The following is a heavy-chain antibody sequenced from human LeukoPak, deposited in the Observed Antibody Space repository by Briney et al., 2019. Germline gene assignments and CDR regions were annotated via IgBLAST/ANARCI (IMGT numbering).Heavy chain of an antibody. D-gene: IGHD3-16*01. CDR3: ARAGHMGELFDY. CDR1: GFTFSSYS. V-gene: IGHV3-21*01. CDR2: ISSSSSYI. Sequence: GGSLRLSCAASGFTFSSYSMNWVRQAPGRGLEWVSSISSSSSYIYYADSVKGRFTISRDNAKNSLYPQMNSLRAEDTAVYYYARAGHMGELFDYWGQGTLVTVSS. J-gene: IGHJ4*02.